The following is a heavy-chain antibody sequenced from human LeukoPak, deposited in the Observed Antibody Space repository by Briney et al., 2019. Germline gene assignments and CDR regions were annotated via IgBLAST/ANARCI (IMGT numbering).Heavy chain of an antibody. CDR3: AKGPYTYSFDI. CDR2: ISWNSGSI. D-gene: IGHD3-10*01. V-gene: IGHV3-9*01. J-gene: IGHJ3*02. Sequence: GGSLRLSCAASGFTFDDYAMHWVRQAPGEGLEWVSGISWNSGSIGYADSVKGRFTISRDNAKSSLYLQMNSLRAEDTALYYCAKGPYTYSFDIWGQGTMVTVSS. CDR1: GFTFDDYA.